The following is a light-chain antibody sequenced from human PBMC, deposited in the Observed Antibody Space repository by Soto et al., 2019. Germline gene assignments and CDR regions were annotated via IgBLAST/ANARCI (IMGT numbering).Light chain of an antibody. CDR1: QTISSS. J-gene: IGKJ2*01. Sequence: DIQMTQSPSTLSASVGDRVTITCRASQTISSSLACYQHKPGKAPKRLIFDATTLQSGVPPRFSGSGFGTEFTLTITGLQPDDCATYYCQQHNDYTPVTFGQGTKLEIK. CDR2: DAT. V-gene: IGKV1-5*01. CDR3: QQHNDYTPVT.